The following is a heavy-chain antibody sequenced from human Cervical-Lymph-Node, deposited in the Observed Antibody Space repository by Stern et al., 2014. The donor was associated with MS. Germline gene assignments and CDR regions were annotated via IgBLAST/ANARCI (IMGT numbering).Heavy chain of an antibody. J-gene: IGHJ6*02. V-gene: IGHV3-30*01. CDR3: ARVWTTVSVHYYYGMDV. Sequence: VQLVESGGGVVQPGRSLRLSCAASGFTLSSYALHWVRQAPGKGLAWVAVISYDGSDKYYANSVKGRFTISRDNSKNTLDLQMNSLRPEDTAVYYCARVWTTVSVHYYYGMDVWGQGTTVTVSS. CDR1: GFTLSSYA. CDR2: ISYDGSDK. D-gene: IGHD1-1*01.